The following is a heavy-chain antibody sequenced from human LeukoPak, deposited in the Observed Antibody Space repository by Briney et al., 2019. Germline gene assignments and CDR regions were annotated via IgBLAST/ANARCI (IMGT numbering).Heavy chain of an antibody. V-gene: IGHV5-51*07. D-gene: IGHD6-13*01. Sequence: GESLKISCKGSGYSFTSYWIGWVHQMPGKGLEWMGIIYPGDSDTRYSPSFQGQVTISADKSISTAYLQWSSLKASDTAMYYCARLHLSSSWYEQIFDYWGQGTLVTVSS. CDR3: ARLHLSSSWYEQIFDY. CDR1: GYSFTSYW. J-gene: IGHJ4*02. CDR2: IYPGDSDT.